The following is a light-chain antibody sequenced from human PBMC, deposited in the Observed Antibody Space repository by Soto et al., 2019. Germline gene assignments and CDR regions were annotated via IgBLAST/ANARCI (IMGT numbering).Light chain of an antibody. V-gene: IGLV2-14*01. CDR1: SSDVGGYNY. Sequence: QSVLTEPASVSGSPGQSITISCTATSSDVGGYNYVSWYQQHPGKAPKLMIYEVSNRPSGVSNRFSGSKSGNTASLTISGLQAEDEADYYCSSCARSNTHVFGTGTKLTVL. CDR2: EVS. CDR3: SSCARSNTHV. J-gene: IGLJ1*01.